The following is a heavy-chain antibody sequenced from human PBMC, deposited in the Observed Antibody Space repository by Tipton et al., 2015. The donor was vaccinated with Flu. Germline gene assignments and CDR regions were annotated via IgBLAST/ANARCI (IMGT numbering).Heavy chain of an antibody. CDR1: GYTFTGYY. J-gene: IGHJ4*02. Sequence: QVQLVQSGAEVKKPGASVKVSCKASGYTFTGYYMHWVRQAPGQGLEWMGWINPNSGGTNYAQKFQGRVTMTRDTSISTAYMELSRLRSDDTAVYYCARGRPEQWLVRFCDYWGQGTLVTVSS. CDR2: INPNSGGT. V-gene: IGHV1-2*02. CDR3: ARGRPEQWLVRFCDY. D-gene: IGHD6-19*01.